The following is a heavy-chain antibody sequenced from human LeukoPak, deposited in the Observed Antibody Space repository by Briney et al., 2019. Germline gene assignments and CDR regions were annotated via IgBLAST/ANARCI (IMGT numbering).Heavy chain of an antibody. Sequence: GGSLRLSCAASGFTFSSYWMSWLRQAPGKGLEWVANINEDGSKRYYVDSVKGRFTISRDNPKNSLYLQMNSLRAEDTAVYYCVRDSGWYRVEYWGQGTLVTVSS. J-gene: IGHJ4*02. CDR1: GFTFSSYW. CDR2: INEDGSKR. CDR3: VRDSGWYRVEY. D-gene: IGHD6-19*01. V-gene: IGHV3-7*01.